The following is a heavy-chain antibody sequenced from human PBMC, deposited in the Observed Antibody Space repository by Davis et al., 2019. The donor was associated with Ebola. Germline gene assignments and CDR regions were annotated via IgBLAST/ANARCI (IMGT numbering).Heavy chain of an antibody. D-gene: IGHD4/OR15-4a*01. CDR3: AKDKTMATQYWYFDL. CDR2: IKQDGSEK. CDR1: GFTFSSYW. J-gene: IGHJ2*01. V-gene: IGHV3-7*01. Sequence: GESLKISCAASGFTFSSYWMSWVRQAPGKGLEWVANIKQDGSEKYYVDSVKGRFTISRDNSKNTLYLQMNSLRAEDTALYYCAKDKTMATQYWYFDLWGRGTLVTVSS.